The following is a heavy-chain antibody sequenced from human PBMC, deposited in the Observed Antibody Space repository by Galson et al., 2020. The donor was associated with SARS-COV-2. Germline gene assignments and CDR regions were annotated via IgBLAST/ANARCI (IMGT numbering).Heavy chain of an antibody. CDR3: ARRYTYGLSPYWYFDL. Sequence: SETLSLTCSVSGGSISSGGYSWTWIHQPPGKGLEWIGYVYHSGATHYNPSLKSRLTISVDRSKNQLSLKLTSVTAADTAVYYCARRYTYGLSPYWYFDLWGRGTLVTVSS. D-gene: IGHD5-18*01. CDR1: GGSISSGGYS. J-gene: IGHJ2*01. CDR2: VYHSGAT. V-gene: IGHV4-30-2*01.